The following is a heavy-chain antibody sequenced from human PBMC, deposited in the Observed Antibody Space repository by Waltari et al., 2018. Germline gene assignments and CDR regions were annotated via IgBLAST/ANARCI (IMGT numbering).Heavy chain of an antibody. CDR1: GGSLSTYH. CDR3: AGYRMPDKAMIEV. CDR2: ISTSGST. D-gene: IGHD3-16*02. Sequence: QVQLQESGPGLVKDSETLSLTCTVSGGSLSTYHWSWIRQPAGKGLEWIGRISTSGSTLYNPSLKSRLTMSVDTSKNQFSLKLTSTPAADTAMYYCAGYRMPDKAMIEVWGQGTLVTVSS. J-gene: IGHJ1*01. V-gene: IGHV4-4*07.